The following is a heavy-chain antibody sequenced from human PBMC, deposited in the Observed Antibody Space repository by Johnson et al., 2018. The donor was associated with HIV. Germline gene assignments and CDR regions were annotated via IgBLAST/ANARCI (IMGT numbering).Heavy chain of an antibody. Sequence: QVHLVESGGGVVQPGRSLRLSCAASGFTVSSYYMSWVRQAPGKGLEWVAVISHDGSNKYYADSVKGRFTISRDDSKNTLYLQMNSLRAEDTAVYYCASDNGGTKDAFDIWGQGTMVTVSS. D-gene: IGHD3-10*01. J-gene: IGHJ3*02. CDR1: GFTVSSYY. CDR3: ASDNGGTKDAFDI. CDR2: ISHDGSNK. V-gene: IGHV3-30*14.